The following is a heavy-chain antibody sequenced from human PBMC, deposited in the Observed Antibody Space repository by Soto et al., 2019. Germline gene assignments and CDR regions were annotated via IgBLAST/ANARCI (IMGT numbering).Heavy chain of an antibody. J-gene: IGHJ4*02. CDR2: INHSGST. Sequence: SETLSLTCAVYGGSFSGYYWSWIRQPPGKGLEWIGEINHSGSTNYNPSLKSRVTISVDTSKNQFSLKLSSVTAADTAVYYCARGSQLRYFDWLSLSYFDYWGQGTLVTVSS. V-gene: IGHV4-34*01. CDR1: GGSFSGYY. CDR3: ARGSQLRYFDWLSLSYFDY. D-gene: IGHD3-9*01.